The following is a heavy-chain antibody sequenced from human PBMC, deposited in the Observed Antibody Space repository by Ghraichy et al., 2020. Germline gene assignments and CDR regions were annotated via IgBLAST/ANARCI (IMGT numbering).Heavy chain of an antibody. CDR1: GGSFSGYY. Sequence: SQTLSLTCAVYGGSFSGYYWTWIRQPPGKGLEWIGEINQSGSTYHNPSLKSRVTISVDTSKNQFSLKLSSVTAADTAVYYCARGSGDGYNRNMDVWGKGTTVTVSS. V-gene: IGHV4-34*01. D-gene: IGHD5-24*01. J-gene: IGHJ6*03. CDR3: ARGSGDGYNRNMDV. CDR2: INQSGST.